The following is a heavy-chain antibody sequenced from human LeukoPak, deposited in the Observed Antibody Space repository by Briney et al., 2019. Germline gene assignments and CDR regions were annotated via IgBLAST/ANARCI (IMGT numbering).Heavy chain of an antibody. J-gene: IGHJ4*02. D-gene: IGHD1-26*01. CDR2: IDTRGKGSAT. CDR1: GFIFSECA. Sequence: PGGSLRLSCEGSGFIFSECAIHWVRQASGKGLKWVRRIDTRGKGSATAYAASVRGRFTLSRDDSKSAAYLQMSSLKTEDTAAYFCTRDGGSWSHLDYWGQGVLVTVSS. CDR3: TRDGGSWSHLDY. V-gene: IGHV3-73*01.